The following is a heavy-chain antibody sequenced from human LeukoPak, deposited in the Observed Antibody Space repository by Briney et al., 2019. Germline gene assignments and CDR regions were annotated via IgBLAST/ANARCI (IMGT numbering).Heavy chain of an antibody. Sequence: ASVKVSCKASGYTFTSYYMHWVRQAPGQGLEWMGIINPSGGSTSSAQKFQGRVTMTRDTSTSTVYMELSSLRSEDTAVYYCARAQSYYDFWSGSYYFDYWGQGTLVTVSS. J-gene: IGHJ4*02. CDR3: ARAQSYYDFWSGSYYFDY. V-gene: IGHV1-46*01. CDR1: GYTFTSYY. CDR2: INPSGGST. D-gene: IGHD3-3*01.